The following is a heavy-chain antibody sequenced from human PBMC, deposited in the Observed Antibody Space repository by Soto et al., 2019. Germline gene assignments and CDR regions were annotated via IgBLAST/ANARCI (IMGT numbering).Heavy chain of an antibody. Sequence: SETLSLTCSVSGGSVNSGDYYWSWVRQPPGKGLEWIGYIYYTGSTYYNPSLKSRVTISIDTSKNQFSLKLTSVTAADTAVYYCATVSTYHFDYWGLGTLVTVSS. CDR2: IYYTGST. J-gene: IGHJ4*02. V-gene: IGHV4-30-4*01. D-gene: IGHD1-26*01. CDR1: GGSVNSGDYY. CDR3: ATVSTYHFDY.